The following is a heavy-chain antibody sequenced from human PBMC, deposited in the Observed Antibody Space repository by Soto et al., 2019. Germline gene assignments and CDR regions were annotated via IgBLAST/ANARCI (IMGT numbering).Heavy chain of an antibody. J-gene: IGHJ4*02. CDR1: GFTFSSYG. Sequence: QVQLVESGGGVVQPGRSLRLSCAASGFTFSSYGMHWVRQAPGKGLEWVAVIWYDGSNKYYADSVKGRFTISRDNSKNTLYMQMNSLRAEDTAVYYCARDELRFFEWLLGIDYWGQGTLVTVSS. CDR2: IWYDGSNK. V-gene: IGHV3-33*01. CDR3: ARDELRFFEWLLGIDY. D-gene: IGHD3-3*01.